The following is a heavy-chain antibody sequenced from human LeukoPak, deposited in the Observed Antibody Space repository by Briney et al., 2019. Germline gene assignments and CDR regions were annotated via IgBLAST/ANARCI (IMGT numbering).Heavy chain of an antibody. V-gene: IGHV3-48*01. J-gene: IGHJ6*02. CDR2: ISSTSSTI. Sequence: PGGSLRLSCAASGFTFSSYSTNWVRQAPGKGLEWVSYISSTSSTIYYADSVKGRFTISGDNAKNSLCLQMNSLRAEDTAVYYCARDFSYFANSAYSGDGMDVWGQGTTVAVSS. CDR1: GFTFSSYS. CDR3: ARDFSYFANSAYSGDGMDV. D-gene: IGHD3-22*01.